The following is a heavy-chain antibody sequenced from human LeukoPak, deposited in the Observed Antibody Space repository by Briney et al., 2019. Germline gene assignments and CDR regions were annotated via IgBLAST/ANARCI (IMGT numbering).Heavy chain of an antibody. CDR3: ACRDLSSTWSFP. Sequence: GESLKISCQGFGYSFTSYWIGWVRQMPGKGMEWMGDIYPGDSRIRYNPSFQGQVTISVDKSISTAYLQWVSLKASDTAMYYCACRDLSSTWSFPWGQGTLVTVSS. V-gene: IGHV5-51*01. CDR2: IYPGDSRI. J-gene: IGHJ5*02. CDR1: GYSFTSYW. D-gene: IGHD6-13*01.